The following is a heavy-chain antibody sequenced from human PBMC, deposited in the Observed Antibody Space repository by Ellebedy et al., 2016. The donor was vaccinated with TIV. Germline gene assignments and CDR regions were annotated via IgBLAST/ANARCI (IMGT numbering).Heavy chain of an antibody. V-gene: IGHV1-18*01. Sequence: AASVKVSCKASGYTFTSYGISWVRQAPGQGLEWMGWTSAYNGNTNYAQKLQGRVTMTTDTSTSTAYMELRSLRSDDTAVYYCAVGVYYDSSGSNAFDIWGQGTMVTVSS. D-gene: IGHD3-22*01. CDR1: GYTFTSYG. CDR2: TSAYNGNT. CDR3: AVGVYYDSSGSNAFDI. J-gene: IGHJ3*02.